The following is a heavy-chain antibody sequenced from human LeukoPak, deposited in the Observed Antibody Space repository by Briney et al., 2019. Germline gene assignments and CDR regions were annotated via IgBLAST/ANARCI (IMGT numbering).Heavy chain of an antibody. J-gene: IGHJ6*03. CDR3: AKGGIAVAGTSYYYYMDV. Sequence: PGGTLRLSCAASEFTFSNYGMSWVRQAPGKGLEWVSAISGSGDYTYYADSVKGRFTISRDNSENTLHLQMNSLRAEDAAVYYCAKGGIAVAGTSYYYYMDVWGKGTTVTISS. CDR1: EFTFSNYG. V-gene: IGHV3-23*01. D-gene: IGHD6-19*01. CDR2: ISGSGDYT.